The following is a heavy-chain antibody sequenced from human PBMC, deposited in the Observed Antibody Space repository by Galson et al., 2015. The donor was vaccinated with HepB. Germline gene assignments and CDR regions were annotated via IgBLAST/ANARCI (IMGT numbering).Heavy chain of an antibody. CDR3: ARAGGYTYAERPYYFDY. D-gene: IGHD5-18*01. CDR2: ISSSSSTI. V-gene: IGHV3-48*02. J-gene: IGHJ4*02. Sequence: SLRLSCAASGITLSSYSMNWVRQAPGKGLEWVAYISSSSSTIYYVDSVKGRFTISRDNAKNSLYLQMNSLRDDDTAVYYCARAGGYTYAERPYYFDYWGQGTLVTVSS. CDR1: GITLSSYS.